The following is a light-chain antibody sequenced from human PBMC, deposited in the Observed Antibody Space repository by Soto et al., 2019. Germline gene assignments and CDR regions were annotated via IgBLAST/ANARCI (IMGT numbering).Light chain of an antibody. Sequence: DIHITHSPSTLSSALVNRVAITCRASQSISSWLAWYQQKPGKAPKLLIYDASSLESGVPSRFSGSGSGTEFTLTISSLQPDDFATYYCQQYNSYSGTFGQGTKVDI. CDR1: QSISSW. CDR2: DAS. J-gene: IGKJ1*01. CDR3: QQYNSYSGT. V-gene: IGKV1-5*01.